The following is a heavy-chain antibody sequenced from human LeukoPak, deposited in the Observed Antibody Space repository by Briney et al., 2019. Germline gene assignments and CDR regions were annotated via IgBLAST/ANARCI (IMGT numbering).Heavy chain of an antibody. J-gene: IGHJ4*02. Sequence: PETLSLTCAVYGGSFSGYYWSWIRQPPGKGLEWIGEINHSGSTNYNPSLKSRVTISVDTSKNQFSLKLSSVTAADTAVYYCARSGGSSSWDFDYWGQGTLVTVSS. CDR3: ARSGGSSSWDFDY. CDR2: INHSGST. D-gene: IGHD6-13*01. V-gene: IGHV4-34*01. CDR1: GGSFSGYY.